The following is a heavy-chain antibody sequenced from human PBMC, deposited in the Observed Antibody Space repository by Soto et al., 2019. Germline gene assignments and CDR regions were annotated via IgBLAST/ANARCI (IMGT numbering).Heavy chain of an antibody. J-gene: IGHJ1*01. CDR3: ARAETTKYDSSGYGY. Sequence: GGSLRLSCAASGFTFSSYWMHWVRHVPGQGLEWVARINGDGSITSHADSVTGRFTISRDNAKDTLDLQMRSLRAEDTGVYYCARAETTKYDSSGYGYWGQGVRVTVSS. CDR1: GFTFSSYW. CDR2: INGDGSIT. V-gene: IGHV3-74*03. D-gene: IGHD3-22*01.